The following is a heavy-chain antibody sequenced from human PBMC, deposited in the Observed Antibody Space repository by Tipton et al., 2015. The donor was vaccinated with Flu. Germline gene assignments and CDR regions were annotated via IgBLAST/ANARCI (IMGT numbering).Heavy chain of an antibody. J-gene: IGHJ4*02. D-gene: IGHD3-22*01. CDR1: GGSISSSSYY. Sequence: TLSLTFTVSGGSISSSSYYWGWIRQPPGKGLEWIGSIYYSGSTYYNPSLKSRVTISVDTSKNQFSLKLSSVTAADTAVYYCARRYYYDSSGYDYWGQGTLVTVSS. V-gene: IGHV4-39*01. CDR2: IYYSGST. CDR3: ARRYYYDSSGYDY.